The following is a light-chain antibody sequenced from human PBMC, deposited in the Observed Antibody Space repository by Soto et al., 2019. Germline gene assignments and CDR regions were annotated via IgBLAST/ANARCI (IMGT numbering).Light chain of an antibody. CDR3: QQYGSSPCT. CDR1: QSVASSY. Sequence: EIVLTQSPGTLSLSPGDRATLSCRAGQSVASSYLAWYQQKPGQAPRLLIYAASSRATGIPDRFSGSGSGTDFTLTISRLEPEDFAVYYCQQYGSSPCTFGQGTKLEIK. CDR2: AAS. J-gene: IGKJ2*01. V-gene: IGKV3-20*01.